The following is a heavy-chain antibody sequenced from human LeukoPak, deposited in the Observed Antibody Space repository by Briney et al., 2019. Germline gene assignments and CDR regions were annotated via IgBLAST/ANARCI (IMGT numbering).Heavy chain of an antibody. D-gene: IGHD2-15*01. J-gene: IGHJ4*02. V-gene: IGHV3-74*01. CDR3: VREGYCRGGSCYPHYYFDY. Sequence: PGGSLRLSCAASGFTFSSYWMHWVRQAPGKGLVWVSRINSDGSSTSYADSVKGRFTISRDNAKNTLYLQMNSLRAEDTAVYYCVREGYCRGGSCYPHYYFDYWGQGTLVTVSS. CDR2: INSDGSST. CDR1: GFTFSSYW.